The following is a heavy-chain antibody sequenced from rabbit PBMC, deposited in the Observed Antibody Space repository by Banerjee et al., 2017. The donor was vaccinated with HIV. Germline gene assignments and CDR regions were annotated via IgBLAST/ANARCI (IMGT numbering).Heavy chain of an antibody. J-gene: IGHJ4*01. CDR1: GFSFSSGYY. Sequence: QSLEESGGDLVKPEGSLTLTCKASGFSFSSGYYMCWVRQAPGKGLEWIACIYASSSGSAFYASWAKGRFTISKTSSTTVTLQMTSLTVADTATYFCARDGDAGDGDWGLWGPGTLVTVS. CDR3: ARDGDAGDGDWGL. D-gene: IGHD2-1*01. CDR2: IYASSSGSA. V-gene: IGHV1S40*01.